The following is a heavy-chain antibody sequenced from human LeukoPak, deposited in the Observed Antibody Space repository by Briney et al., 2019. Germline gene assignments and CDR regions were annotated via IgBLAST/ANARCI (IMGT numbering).Heavy chain of an antibody. J-gene: IGHJ4*02. Sequence: GGSLRLSCAASGFTFSTYRMSWVRQAPGRGLEWVSTISNASSNMCYTDSAKGRFTISRDNAKNSLYLQMNSLRAEDTAVYYCARDWGYWGQGTLVTVSS. CDR3: ARDWGY. V-gene: IGHV3-21*01. D-gene: IGHD3-22*01. CDR2: ISNASSNM. CDR1: GFTFSTYR.